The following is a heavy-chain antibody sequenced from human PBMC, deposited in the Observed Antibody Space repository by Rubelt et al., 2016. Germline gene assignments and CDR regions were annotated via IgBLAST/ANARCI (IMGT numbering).Heavy chain of an antibody. J-gene: IGHJ5*02. D-gene: IGHD5-18*01. CDR2: IWSDGSNK. CDR1: GFTFTSYG. Sequence: VQLVESGGGLEQPGRSLRLSCAASGFTFTSYGMHWVRQAPGKGLESVAVIWSDGSNKDYADSVKGRFTISRDNSKNTRYLEINSLGGEDTAVYYCARSPPMGTNKYGYESWGQGTLVTVSS. V-gene: IGHV3-33*08. CDR3: ARSPPMGTNKYGYES.